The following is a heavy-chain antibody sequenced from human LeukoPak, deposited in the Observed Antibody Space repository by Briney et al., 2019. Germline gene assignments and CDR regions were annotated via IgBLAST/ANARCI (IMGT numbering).Heavy chain of an antibody. V-gene: IGHV1-69*13. Sequence: ASVKVSCKASGGTFSSYAISWVRQAPGQGLEWMGGIIPIFGTANYAQKFQGRVTITADESTSTAYMELSSLRSEDTAVYYCARDSGYDSNWFDPWGQGPLVNVTS. CDR1: GGTFSSYA. CDR3: ARDSGYDSNWFDP. J-gene: IGHJ5*02. D-gene: IGHD5-12*01. CDR2: IIPIFGTA.